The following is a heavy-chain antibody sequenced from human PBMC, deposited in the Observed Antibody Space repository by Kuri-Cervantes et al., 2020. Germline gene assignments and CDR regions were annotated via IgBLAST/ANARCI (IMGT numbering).Heavy chain of an antibody. V-gene: IGHV3-7*04. CDR3: AREGASYSGSYFDY. J-gene: IGHJ4*01. CDR2: IKQDGSEK. D-gene: IGHD1-26*01. Sequence: GESLKISCAASGFTFSSYWMSWVRQAPGKGLEWVANIKQDGSEKYYVDSVKGRFTVSRDNARNSLYLQMNSLRAEDTAVYYCAREGASYSGSYFDYWGHGTLVTVSS. CDR1: GFTFSSYW.